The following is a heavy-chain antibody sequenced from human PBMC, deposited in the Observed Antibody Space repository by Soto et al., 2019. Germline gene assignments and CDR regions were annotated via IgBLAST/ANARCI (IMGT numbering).Heavy chain of an antibody. D-gene: IGHD3-3*01. CDR2: IWYHGNKE. Sequence: QEQLVESGGGVVQPGRSLRLSCAASGFTFSRNGMHWIRQAPGKGLECVAIIWYHGNKENYADSVRGRFTISIDNSKNTVYLQMDSLRVEDTAVYYCARWNVAGTTIDAFDLWGQRTLVTVSS. CDR1: GFTFSRNG. V-gene: IGHV3-33*01. CDR3: ARWNVAGTTIDAFDL. J-gene: IGHJ3*01.